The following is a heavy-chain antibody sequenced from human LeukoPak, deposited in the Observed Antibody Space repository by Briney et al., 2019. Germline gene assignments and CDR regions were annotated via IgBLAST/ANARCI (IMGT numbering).Heavy chain of an antibody. Sequence: SETLSLTCTVSGGSISSSSYYWGWIRQPPGTGLEWIGSIYYSGSTYYNPSLKSRVTISVDTSKNQFSLKLSSVTAADTAVYYCARRNSGSYYLFDYWGQGTLVTVSS. CDR3: ARRNSGSYYLFDY. D-gene: IGHD1-26*01. CDR2: IYYSGST. V-gene: IGHV4-39*01. CDR1: GGSISSSSYY. J-gene: IGHJ4*02.